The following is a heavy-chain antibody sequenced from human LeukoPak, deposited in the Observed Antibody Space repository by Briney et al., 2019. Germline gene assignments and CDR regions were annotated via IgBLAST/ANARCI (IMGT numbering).Heavy chain of an antibody. CDR2: ISSSSSYI. V-gene: IGHV3-21*01. D-gene: IGHD6-13*01. CDR3: ARMVGQQPGRFDY. CDR1: GFTFSSYS. J-gene: IGHJ4*02. Sequence: GGSLRLSCAASGFTFSSYSMNWVRQAPGKGLEWVSSISSSSSYIYYADSVKGRFTISRDNAKNSVYLQMNSLRAEDTAVYYCARMVGQQPGRFDYWGQGTLVTVSS.